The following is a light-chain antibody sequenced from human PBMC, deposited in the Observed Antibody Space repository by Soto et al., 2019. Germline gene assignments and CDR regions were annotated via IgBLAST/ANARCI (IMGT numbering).Light chain of an antibody. CDR1: QSVSRH. J-gene: IGKJ1*01. CDR3: QQYGYTPRT. V-gene: IGKV3-11*01. Sequence: EIVLTQSPATLSLSPGERATLSCRASQSVSRHLAWYQQKPGQAPRLLIYDASNRATGIPARFSGRGSGTDFTLTISRLEPEDSAVYYCQQYGYTPRTFGQGTKV. CDR2: DAS.